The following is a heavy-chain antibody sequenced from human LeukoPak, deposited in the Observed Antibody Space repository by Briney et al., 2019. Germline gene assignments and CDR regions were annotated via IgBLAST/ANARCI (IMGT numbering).Heavy chain of an antibody. J-gene: IGHJ5*02. D-gene: IGHD6-13*01. CDR2: IYPGDSDA. CDR3: ARRGIAAAGFDP. V-gene: IGHV5-51*01. CDR1: GYSFTTYW. Sequence: NHGESLKISCTGFGYSFTTYWIGWVRQMPGKGLEWMGIIYPGDSDARYSPSFQGQVTISVDKSISTAYLQWSSLKASDTAMYYCARRGIAAAGFDPWGQGTLVTVSS.